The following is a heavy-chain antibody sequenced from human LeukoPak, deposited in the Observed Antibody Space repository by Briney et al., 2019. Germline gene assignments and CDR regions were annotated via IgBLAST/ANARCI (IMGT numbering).Heavy chain of an antibody. V-gene: IGHV1-18*01. Sequence: GASVKVSCKASGYTFTSYGISWVRRAPGQGLEWMGWISAYNGNTNYAQKLQGRVTMTTDTSTSTAYMELRSLRSDDTAVYYCARDLSESYYDILTGYYTYFDYWGQGTLVTVSS. D-gene: IGHD3-9*01. CDR2: ISAYNGNT. J-gene: IGHJ4*02. CDR1: GYTFTSYG. CDR3: ARDLSESYYDILTGYYTYFDY.